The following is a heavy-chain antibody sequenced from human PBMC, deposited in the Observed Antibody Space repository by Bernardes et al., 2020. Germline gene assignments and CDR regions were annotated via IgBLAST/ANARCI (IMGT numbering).Heavy chain of an antibody. CDR3: ARETGYSSGYFDY. Sequence: SVKVSCKASGGTFSSYAISWVRQAPGQGLEWMGGIIPIFGTANYAQKFQGRVTITADKSTSTAYMELSSLRSEDTAVYYCARETGYSSGYFDYWGQGTLVTVSS. V-gene: IGHV1-69*06. D-gene: IGHD6-19*01. CDR1: GGTFSSYA. J-gene: IGHJ4*02. CDR2: IIPIFGTA.